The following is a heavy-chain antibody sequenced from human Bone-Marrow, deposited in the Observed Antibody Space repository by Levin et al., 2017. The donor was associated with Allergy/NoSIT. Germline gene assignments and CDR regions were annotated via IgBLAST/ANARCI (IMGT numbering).Heavy chain of an antibody. Sequence: GGSLRLSCAASGFTFSNAWMSWVRQAPGKGLEWVGRIKSKTDGGTTDYAAPVKGRFTISRDDSKNTLYLQMNSLKTEDTAVYYCTTAPSGVGYCSGGSCDPLPGRVYYMDVWGKGTTVTVSS. V-gene: IGHV3-15*01. D-gene: IGHD2-15*01. J-gene: IGHJ6*03. CDR2: IKSKTDGGTT. CDR3: TTAPSGVGYCSGGSCDPLPGRVYYMDV. CDR1: GFTFSNAW.